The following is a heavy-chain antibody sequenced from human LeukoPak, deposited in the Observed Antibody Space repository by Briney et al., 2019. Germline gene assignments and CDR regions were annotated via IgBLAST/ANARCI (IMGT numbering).Heavy chain of an antibody. CDR3: AKDRRGTIFLVDPFDY. CDR1: GFTFSSYS. Sequence: GGSLRLSCAASGFTFSSYSMSWVRQAPGKGLEWVSTISGSGGSTYYADSVKGRFTISRDNSKNTLYLQMSSLRAEDTAVYYCAKDRRGTIFLVDPFDYWGQGTLVTVSS. D-gene: IGHD3-9*01. CDR2: ISGSGGST. V-gene: IGHV3-23*01. J-gene: IGHJ4*02.